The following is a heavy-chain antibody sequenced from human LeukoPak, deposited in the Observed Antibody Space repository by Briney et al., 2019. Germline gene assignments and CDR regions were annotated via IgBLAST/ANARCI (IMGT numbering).Heavy chain of an antibody. Sequence: SQTLSLTCTVPGGSISSGDYYWSWIRQPPGKGLEWIGYIYYSGSTYYNPSLKSRVTISVDTSKNQFSLKLSSVTAADTAVYYCARTQLYCSSTSCYVNWFDPWGQGTLVTVSS. CDR1: GGSISSGDYY. V-gene: IGHV4-30-4*01. CDR3: ARTQLYCSSTSCYVNWFDP. J-gene: IGHJ5*02. D-gene: IGHD2-2*01. CDR2: IYYSGST.